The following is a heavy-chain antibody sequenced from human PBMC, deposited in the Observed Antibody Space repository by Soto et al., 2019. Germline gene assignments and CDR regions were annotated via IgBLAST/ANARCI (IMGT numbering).Heavy chain of an antibody. D-gene: IGHD6-13*01. CDR3: ASASIAAADSAFDY. CDR1: GGTFSSYY. V-gene: IGHV1-69*13. CDR2: IIPIFGTA. J-gene: IGHJ4*02. Sequence: VKVSCKAPGGTFSSYYISWVRHAPGQGLEWMGGIIPIFGTANYAQKFQCRVTITAEDSTSTAYKELSSLRSEDTAVYYCASASIAAADSAFDYCRQGTLVTVSS.